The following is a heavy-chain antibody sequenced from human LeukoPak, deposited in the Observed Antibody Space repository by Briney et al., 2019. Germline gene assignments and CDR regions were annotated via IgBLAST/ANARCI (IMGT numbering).Heavy chain of an antibody. V-gene: IGHV3-48*01. CDR2: ISSSSSTI. Sequence: PGGSLRLSCAASGFTFSSYSMNWVRQAPGKGLEWVSYISSSSSTIYYADSVKGRFTISRDNSKNTLYLQMNSLRAEDTAVYYCAKEGRGSLYYYDSSGYNGIDYWGQGTLVTVSS. CDR3: AKEGRGSLYYYDSSGYNGIDY. D-gene: IGHD3-22*01. J-gene: IGHJ4*02. CDR1: GFTFSSYS.